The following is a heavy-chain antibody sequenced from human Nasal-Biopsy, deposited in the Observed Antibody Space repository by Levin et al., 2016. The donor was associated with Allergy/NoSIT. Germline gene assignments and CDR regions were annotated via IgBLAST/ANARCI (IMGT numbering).Heavy chain of an antibody. J-gene: IGHJ6*02. CDR1: GYTFTDQY. Sequence: ASVKVSCKASGYTFTDQYLHWVRQAPGQGLEWMGWINPNTGVTNFAQKFLGRVVVTRDTSISTAYMEIRSLTSDEMAVYFCARSRSPVTESAYLHGMDVWGQGTTITVSS. CDR2: INPNTGVT. V-gene: IGHV1-2*02. CDR3: ARSRSPVTESAYLHGMDV. D-gene: IGHD2-21*02.